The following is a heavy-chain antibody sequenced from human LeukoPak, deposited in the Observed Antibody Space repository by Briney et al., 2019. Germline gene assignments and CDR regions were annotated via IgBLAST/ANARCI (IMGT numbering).Heavy chain of an antibody. J-gene: IGHJ4*02. Sequence: ASVKVSCKASGYTFTSYGISWVRQAPGQGLEWMGWISAYNGNTNYAQKLQGRVTMTTDTSTSTAYMELRSLRSDDTAVYYGARDLPHSSGWYSDYWGQGTLVTVSS. CDR1: GYTFTSYG. V-gene: IGHV1-18*01. D-gene: IGHD6-19*01. CDR2: ISAYNGNT. CDR3: ARDLPHSSGWYSDY.